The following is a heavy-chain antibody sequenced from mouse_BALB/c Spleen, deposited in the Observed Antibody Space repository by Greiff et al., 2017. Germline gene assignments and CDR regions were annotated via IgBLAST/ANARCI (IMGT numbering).Heavy chain of an antibody. CDR3: ARIITTVVATDYFDY. Sequence: EVMLVESGGDLVKPGGSLKLSCAASGFTFSSYGMSWVRQTPDKRLEWVATISSGGSYTYYPDSVKGRFTISRDNAKNTLYLQMSSLKSEDTAMYYCARIITTVVATDYFDYWGQGTTLTVSS. J-gene: IGHJ2*01. V-gene: IGHV5-6*01. CDR1: GFTFSSYG. CDR2: ISSGGSYT. D-gene: IGHD1-1*01.